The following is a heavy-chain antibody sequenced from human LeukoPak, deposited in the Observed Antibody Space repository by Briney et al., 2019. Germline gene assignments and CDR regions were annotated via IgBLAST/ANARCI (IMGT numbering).Heavy chain of an antibody. CDR1: GGSFSSSCYN. D-gene: IGHD3-10*01. V-gene: IGHV4-39*01. CDR2: ICESGNT. Sequence: PSETLSLTCTVSGGSFSSSCYNWSRNPQPPGMGLDWVGSICESGNTYYNPSLKIRITISVYKSKYPFTLKLITVTAADTAVYYCARHFREGIWFRELPQSYYFDYWGQGTLVTVSS. J-gene: IGHJ4*02. CDR3: ARHFREGIWFRELPQSYYFDY.